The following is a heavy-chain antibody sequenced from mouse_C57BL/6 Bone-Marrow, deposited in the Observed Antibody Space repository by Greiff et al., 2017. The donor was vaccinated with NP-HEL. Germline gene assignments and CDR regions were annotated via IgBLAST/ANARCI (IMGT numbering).Heavy chain of an antibody. Sequence: VQLQESGPELVKPGASVKISCKASGYTFIDYYINWVKQRPGQGLEWIGWIFPGSGSTYYNEKFKGKATLTVDKSSSTAYMLLSSLTSEDSAVYFCARPYYYGSSYSWFAYWGQGTLVTVSA. CDR3: ARPYYYGSSYSWFAY. CDR1: GYTFIDYY. CDR2: IFPGSGST. V-gene: IGHV1-75*01. D-gene: IGHD1-1*01. J-gene: IGHJ3*01.